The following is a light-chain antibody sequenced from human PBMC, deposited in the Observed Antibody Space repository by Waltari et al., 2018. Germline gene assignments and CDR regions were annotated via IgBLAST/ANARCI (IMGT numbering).Light chain of an antibody. V-gene: IGLV3-25*03. CDR1: ALPKQY. CDR3: QSADSSGKI. CDR2: KDS. Sequence: SYDLTQPPSVSVSPGQTARITCSGDALPKQYTYWYQQKPGQAPVAVIYKDSERPSGTPERFSVSSSGTTVTLTISGVQAEDEADYYCQSADSSGKIFGGGTKLTDL. J-gene: IGLJ2*01.